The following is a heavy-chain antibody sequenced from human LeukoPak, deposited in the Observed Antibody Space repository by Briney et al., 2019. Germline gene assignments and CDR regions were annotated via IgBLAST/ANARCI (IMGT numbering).Heavy chain of an antibody. J-gene: IGHJ4*02. V-gene: IGHV3-21*01. D-gene: IGHD3-22*01. CDR3: ARDRSYDSSGYLTG. CDR1: GFTFSSYS. CDR2: ISSSSSSYI. Sequence: GGSLRLPCAASGFTFSSYSMNWVRQAPGKGLEWVSSISSSSSSYIYYADSVKGRFTISRDNAKNSLYLQMNSLRAEDTAVYYCARDRSYDSSGYLTGWGQGTLVTVSS.